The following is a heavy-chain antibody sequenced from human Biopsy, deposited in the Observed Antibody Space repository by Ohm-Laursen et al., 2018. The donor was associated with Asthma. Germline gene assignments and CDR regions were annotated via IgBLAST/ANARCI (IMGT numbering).Heavy chain of an antibody. D-gene: IGHD3-22*01. CDR2: MSFDGRQT. J-gene: IGHJ3*02. CDR3: ASTTPSIVVVARAGAFDI. V-gene: IGHV3-30*03. Sequence: SLRLSCSASGTHFGSYNMHWVRQAPGKGLEWVAVMSFDGRQTYYADSVKGRFTISRDNSKNTLYLQMNSLRAEDTAVYYCASTTPSIVVVARAGAFDIWGQGTMVTVSS. CDR1: GTHFGSYN.